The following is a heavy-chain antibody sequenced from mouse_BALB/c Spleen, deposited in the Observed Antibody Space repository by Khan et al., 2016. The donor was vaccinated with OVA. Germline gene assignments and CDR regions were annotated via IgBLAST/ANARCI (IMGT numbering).Heavy chain of an antibody. Sequence: QLVESGGGLVKPAGSLKLSCAPSGFAFSSYDISWVRQTPYKRLEWVATISGTGIYTYYPDSVTGRFTISRGNARNTLYLQLMSLRSEDTALYYCSRPSYYGNPWFTYWGKGTLVTVSA. J-gene: IGHJ3*01. CDR1: GFAFSSYD. D-gene: IGHD2-10*01. V-gene: IGHV5-9*02. CDR3: SRPSYYGNPWFTY. CDR2: ISGTGIYT.